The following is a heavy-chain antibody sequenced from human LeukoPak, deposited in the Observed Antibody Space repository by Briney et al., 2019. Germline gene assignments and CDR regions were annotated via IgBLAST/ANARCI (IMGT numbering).Heavy chain of an antibody. V-gene: IGHV4-34*01. D-gene: IGHD2-15*01. CDR1: GGSFSGYY. J-gene: IGHJ3*02. CDR2: INHSGST. Sequence: NPSETLSLTCAVYGGSFSGYYWSWIRQPPGKGLEWIGEINHSGSTNYNPSLKSRVTISVDTSKNQFSLKLSSVTAADTAVYYCARRYCSGGSCYSDRGAFDIWGQGTMVTVSS. CDR3: ARRYCSGGSCYSDRGAFDI.